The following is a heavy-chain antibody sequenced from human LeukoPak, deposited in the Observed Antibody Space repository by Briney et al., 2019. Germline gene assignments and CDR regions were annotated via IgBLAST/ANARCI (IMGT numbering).Heavy chain of an antibody. Sequence: QPGGSLRLSCAASGFASSFYAMSWLRQPPGKGLEWVSTINANSGTTSYAASVRGRFTISRDNSKNTLYLQVNPLRADDTATYYCAKPISGGLAVTADWFHPWGQGTLVVVSS. D-gene: IGHD6-19*01. CDR2: INANSGTT. CDR1: GFASSFYA. CDR3: AKPISGGLAVTADWFHP. V-gene: IGHV3-23*01. J-gene: IGHJ5*01.